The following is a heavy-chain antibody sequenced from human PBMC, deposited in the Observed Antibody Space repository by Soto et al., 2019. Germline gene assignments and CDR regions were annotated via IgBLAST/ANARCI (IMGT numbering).Heavy chain of an antibody. CDR3: ARMRGVGEISPCFDQ. CDR1: SASLDSDN. D-gene: IGHD3-16*02. V-gene: IGHV4-59*01. Sequence: QVHLQESGPGLVKPSETLSPTCAVSSASLDSDNWSWIRQPPGKGLEWIGYIYPNGRTNYNPSLSGRVAISIVKSKSQFSLGLDSESAADAAVYFCARMRGVGEISPCFDQWGQGTRFTFSS. CDR2: IYPNGRT. J-gene: IGHJ4*02.